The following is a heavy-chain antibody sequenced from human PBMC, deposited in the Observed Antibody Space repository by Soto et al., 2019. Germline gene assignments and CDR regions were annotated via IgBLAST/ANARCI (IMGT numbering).Heavy chain of an antibody. J-gene: IGHJ5*02. Sequence: SENVSCKASAGFLSRFAVSFVRQAPGQGLEWMGGIIPMTGTPNYAQKFQGRVTMTADGSTSKAYLVLSSLRSEDTAVYYCARGPILPGATSWLDPWGQGTVVTASS. V-gene: IGHV1-69*13. CDR2: IIPMTGTP. D-gene: IGHD2-2*01. CDR1: AGFLSRFA. CDR3: ARGPILPGATSWLDP.